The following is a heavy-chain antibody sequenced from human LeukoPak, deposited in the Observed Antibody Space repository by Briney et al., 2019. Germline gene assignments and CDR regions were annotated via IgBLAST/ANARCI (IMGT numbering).Heavy chain of an antibody. CDR1: GFTSNDHA. D-gene: IGHD4-17*01. CDR2: IYWNSGGT. V-gene: IGHV3-9*02. CDR3: ARDRYTVTKGSNWFDP. J-gene: IGHJ5*02. Sequence: GGSLRLSCAAPGFTSNDHAMHWIRQIPGKGLEWVSGIYWNSGGTGYADSVKGRFTISRDNAKNSLYLQMNSLRAEDTAVYYCARDRYTVTKGSNWFDPWGQGTLVTVSS.